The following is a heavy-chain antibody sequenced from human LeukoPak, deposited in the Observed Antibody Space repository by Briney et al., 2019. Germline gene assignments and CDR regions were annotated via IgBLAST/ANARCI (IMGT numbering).Heavy chain of an antibody. CDR3: VMTTEKNNWFDP. J-gene: IGHJ5*02. Sequence: ASVKLSCTPSGGTFISYAISCVRQTPGQGHEWKGGIIPSFGTANYGQKFQGRVTITADECTSTAYMELSSLRSEDTAVYDCVMTTEKNNWFDPWGQGTLVTVSS. V-gene: IGHV1-69*01. D-gene: IGHD4-17*01. CDR2: IIPSFGTA. CDR1: GGTFISYA.